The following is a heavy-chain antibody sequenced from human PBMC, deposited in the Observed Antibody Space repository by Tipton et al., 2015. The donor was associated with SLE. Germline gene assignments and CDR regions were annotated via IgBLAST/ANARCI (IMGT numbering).Heavy chain of an antibody. CDR3: ARIRTTGSFEGFDR. Sequence: SLRLSCAASGFIFDLYEMNWVRQAPGKGLEWISFIGTRSYYIYYADSVKGRFTVPRDNANKSLYLQMARLRVDDTAVYFCARIRTTGSFEGFDRWGQGTLVTVSS. CDR1: GFIFDLYE. CDR2: IGTRSYYI. J-gene: IGHJ1*01. V-gene: IGHV3-21*05. D-gene: IGHD1-26*01.